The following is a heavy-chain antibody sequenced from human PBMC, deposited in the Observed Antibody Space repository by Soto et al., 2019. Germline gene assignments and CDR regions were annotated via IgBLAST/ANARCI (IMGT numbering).Heavy chain of an antibody. D-gene: IGHD2-21*02. V-gene: IGHV4-59*01. Sequence: PSETLSLTCTVSGGSISSYYWSWIRQPPGKGLEWIGYIYYSGSTNYNPSLKSRVTISVDTSKNQFSLKLSSVTAADTAVYYCAREYCGGDCIFDYWGQGTLVTVSS. CDR1: GGSISSYY. J-gene: IGHJ4*02. CDR2: IYYSGST. CDR3: AREYCGGDCIFDY.